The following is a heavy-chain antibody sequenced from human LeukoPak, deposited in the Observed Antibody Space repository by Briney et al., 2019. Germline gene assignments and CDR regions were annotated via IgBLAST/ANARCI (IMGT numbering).Heavy chain of an antibody. Sequence: ASVKVSCKASGYTFTSYDINWVRQATGQGLGWMGWMNPNSGNTGYAQKLQGRVTMTTDTSTSTAYMELRSLRSDDTAVYYCARDGDVVVVPAARFDYWGQGTLVTVSS. V-gene: IGHV1-8*01. J-gene: IGHJ4*02. CDR3: ARDGDVVVVPAARFDY. D-gene: IGHD2-2*01. CDR1: GYTFTSYD. CDR2: MNPNSGNT.